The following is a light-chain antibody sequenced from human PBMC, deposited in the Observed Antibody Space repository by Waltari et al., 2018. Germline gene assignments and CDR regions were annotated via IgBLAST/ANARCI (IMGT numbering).Light chain of an antibody. Sequence: DIQMTKSPYSLSASVGERVTITCQASQDISNYLNWYQQKPGKAPKLLIYDASNLETGVPSRFSGSGSGTDFTFTISSLQPEDIATYYCQQYDNLPLTFGGGTKVEIK. CDR2: DAS. J-gene: IGKJ4*01. CDR3: QQYDNLPLT. V-gene: IGKV1-33*01. CDR1: QDISNY.